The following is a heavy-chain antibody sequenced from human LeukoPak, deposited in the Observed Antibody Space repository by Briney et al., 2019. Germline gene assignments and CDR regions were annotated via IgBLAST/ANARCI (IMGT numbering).Heavy chain of an antibody. J-gene: IGHJ4*02. CDR1: GGTFSSYA. V-gene: IGHV1-69*04. Sequence: GASVKVSCKASGGTFSSYAISWVRQAPGQGLEWMGRIIPILGIANYAQKFQGRVTITADKSTSTAYMELSSLRSEDTAVYYCARDWSTGIAAAGTDFDYWGQGTLVTVFS. CDR2: IIPILGIA. D-gene: IGHD6-13*01. CDR3: ARDWSTGIAAAGTDFDY.